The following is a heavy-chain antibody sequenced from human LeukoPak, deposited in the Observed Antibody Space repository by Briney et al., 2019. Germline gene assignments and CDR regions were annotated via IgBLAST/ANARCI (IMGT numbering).Heavy chain of an antibody. Sequence: ASVQVSCKASGYTFTSYGISWVRQAPGQGLEWMGWISAYNGNTNYAQKLQGRVTMTTDTSTSTAYMELRSLRSDDTAVYYCARANDYYYDSSGYRYYFDYWGQGTLVTVSS. V-gene: IGHV1-18*01. CDR3: ARANDYYYDSSGYRYYFDY. J-gene: IGHJ4*02. CDR2: ISAYNGNT. D-gene: IGHD3-22*01. CDR1: GYTFTSYG.